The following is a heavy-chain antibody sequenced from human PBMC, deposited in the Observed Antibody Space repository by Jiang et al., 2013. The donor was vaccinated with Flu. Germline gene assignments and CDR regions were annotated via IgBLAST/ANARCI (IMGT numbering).Heavy chain of an antibody. D-gene: IGHD5-12*01. V-gene: IGHV6-1*01. CDR1: GDSVSSNSAA. J-gene: IGHJ6*02. CDR2: TYYKSRWYN. CDR3: ARESPGEWLRLGYLYFYGMDV. Sequence: SQTLSLTCAISGDSVSSNSAAWNWIRQSPSRGLEWLGRTYYKSRWYNDYASSVRSRVTISSDTSKNQFSLHLNSMTPEDTAVYFCARESPGEWLRLGYLYFYGMDVWGQGTT.